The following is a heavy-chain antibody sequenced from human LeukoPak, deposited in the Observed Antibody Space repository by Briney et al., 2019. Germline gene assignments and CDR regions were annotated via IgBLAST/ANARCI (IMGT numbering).Heavy chain of an antibody. D-gene: IGHD2-15*01. CDR1: GFTFSHYS. CDR3: ARRAGSYSHSYDY. CDR2: ISYDGSNK. J-gene: IGHJ4*02. Sequence: PGGSLRLSCVASGFTFSHYSMHWVRQGPGKGLEWVSVISYDGSNKYYADSVRGRFIISKDNSKNTLYLQMNSLRAEDTAVYYCARRAGSYSHSYDYWGQGTLVTVSS. V-gene: IGHV3-30*14.